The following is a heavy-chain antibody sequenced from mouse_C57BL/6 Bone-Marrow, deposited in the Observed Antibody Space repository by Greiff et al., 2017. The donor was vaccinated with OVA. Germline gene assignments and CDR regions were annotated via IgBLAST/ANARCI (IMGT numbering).Heavy chain of an antibody. J-gene: IGHJ1*03. CDR1: GFSLTSYG. V-gene: IGHV2-2*01. D-gene: IGHD2-5*01. CDR3: AAYSNYFDWYFDV. Sequence: VKLQESGPGLVQPSQSLSITCTVSGFSLTSYGVHWVRQSPGKGLEWLGVIWSGGSTDYNAAFISRLSISKDNSKSQVFFKMNSLQADDTAIYYCAAYSNYFDWYFDVWGTGTTVTVSS. CDR2: IWSGGST.